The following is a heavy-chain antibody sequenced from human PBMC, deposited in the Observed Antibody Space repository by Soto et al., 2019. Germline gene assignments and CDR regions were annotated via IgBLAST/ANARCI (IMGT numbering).Heavy chain of an antibody. Sequence: QVQLQESGPGLVKPSGTLSLTCAVSGGSISSSNWCSWVRQPPGKGLEWIGEIYHSGSTNYNPSLKSRVTISVDKSKNQSSLKLSSVTAADTAVYYCARYVRGALHTDFCCGMDVWGQGTTVTVSS. CDR2: IYHSGST. CDR1: GGSISSSNW. V-gene: IGHV4-4*02. CDR3: ARYVRGALHTDFCCGMDV. J-gene: IGHJ6*02. D-gene: IGHD2-2*02.